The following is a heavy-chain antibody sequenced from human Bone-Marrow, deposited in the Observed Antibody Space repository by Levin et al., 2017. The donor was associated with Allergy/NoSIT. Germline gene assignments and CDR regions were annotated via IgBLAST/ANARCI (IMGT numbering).Heavy chain of an antibody. D-gene: IGHD3-10*01. CDR2: INHSGST. CDR3: ARELRLGGYFDY. CDR1: GGSFSGYY. V-gene: IGHV4-34*01. Sequence: PSETLSLTCAVYGGSFSGYYWSWIRQPPGKGLEWIGEINHSGSTNYNPSLKSRVTISVDTSKNQFSLKLSSVTAADTAVYYCARELRLGGYFDYWGQGTLVTVSS. J-gene: IGHJ4*02.